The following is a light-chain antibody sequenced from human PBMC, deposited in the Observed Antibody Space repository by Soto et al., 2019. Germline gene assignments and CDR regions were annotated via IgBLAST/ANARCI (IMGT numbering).Light chain of an antibody. CDR2: KAS. J-gene: IGKJ1*01. V-gene: IGKV1-5*03. CDR1: QSINSW. CDR3: QQYNVYSLT. Sequence: DIQMTQSPSTLSASVGNRVTITCRASQSINSWLAWYQQKPGKAPKLLISKASNLESGVPSRFSGSGSGTEFTLTISSLQSDDFATYYCQQYNVYSLTFGQGTKVDIK.